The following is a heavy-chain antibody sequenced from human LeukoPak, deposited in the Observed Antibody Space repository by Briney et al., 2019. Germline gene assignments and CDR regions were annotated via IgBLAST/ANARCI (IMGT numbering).Heavy chain of an antibody. V-gene: IGHV1-46*03. J-gene: IGHJ4*02. Sequence: ASVKVSCKASGYTFTSYYIHWVRQAPGQGLEWMGIINPGGGTTSYAQKFQGRVTVTRDTSTSTVYMELSSLRSEDTAVYYCAFGNPFDYWGQGTLVTVSS. CDR2: INPGGGTT. CDR3: AFGNPFDY. CDR1: GYTFTSYY. D-gene: IGHD4-23*01.